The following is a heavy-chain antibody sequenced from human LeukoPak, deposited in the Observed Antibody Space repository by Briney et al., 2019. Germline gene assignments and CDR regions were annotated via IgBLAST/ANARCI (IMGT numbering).Heavy chain of an antibody. V-gene: IGHV4-31*03. D-gene: IGHD6-13*01. CDR1: GGSISSSSYY. CDR3: ARSTYSSSWYYFDY. CDR2: IYYSGST. J-gene: IGHJ4*02. Sequence: SETLSLICTVSGGSISSSSYYWGWIRQHPGKGLEWIGYIYYSGSTYYNPSLKGRVTISVDTSKNQFPLKLSSVTAADTAVYYCARSTYSSSWYYFDYWGQGTLVTVSS.